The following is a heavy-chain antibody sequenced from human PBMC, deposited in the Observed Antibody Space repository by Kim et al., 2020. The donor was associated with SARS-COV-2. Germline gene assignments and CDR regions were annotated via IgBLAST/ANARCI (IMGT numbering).Heavy chain of an antibody. D-gene: IGHD3-3*01. V-gene: IGHV4-34*01. CDR2: INHSGST. Sequence: SETLSLTCAVYGGSFSGYYWSWIRQPPGKGLEWIGEINHSGSTNYNPSLKSRVTISVDTSKNQFSLKLSSVTAADTAVYYCAGRVLGVARNWFDPWGTGT. J-gene: IGHJ5*02. CDR1: GGSFSGYY. CDR3: AGRVLGVARNWFDP.